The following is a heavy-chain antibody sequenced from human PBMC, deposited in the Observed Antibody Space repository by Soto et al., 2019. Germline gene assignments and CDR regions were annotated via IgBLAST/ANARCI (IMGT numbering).Heavy chain of an antibody. CDR2: IYYSGST. Sequence: QVQLQESGPGLVKPSETLSLTCTVSGGSISSYYWSWIRQPPGKGLEWIGYIYYSGSTNYNPSLKSRVTISVDTSKNQFSLKLSSVTAADTAVYYCARHGDSSHYYMDVWGKGTTVTVSS. CDR3: ARHGDSSHYYMDV. D-gene: IGHD5-18*01. J-gene: IGHJ6*03. V-gene: IGHV4-59*08. CDR1: GGSISSYY.